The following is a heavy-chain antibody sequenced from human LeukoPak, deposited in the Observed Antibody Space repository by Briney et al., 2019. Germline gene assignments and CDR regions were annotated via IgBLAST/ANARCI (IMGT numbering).Heavy chain of an antibody. Sequence: GGSLRLSCSASGFTFSNFPMHWVRQAPGKGLEYVSAVSSDGGSTYYADSVRGRFTISRDNSKNTLSLQMGSLRAEDTAVYYCVKVILLGSVAYYDDWGQGTLVTVSS. V-gene: IGHV3-64D*09. CDR2: VSSDGGST. J-gene: IGHJ4*02. D-gene: IGHD3-22*01. CDR3: VKVILLGSVAYYDD. CDR1: GFTFSNFP.